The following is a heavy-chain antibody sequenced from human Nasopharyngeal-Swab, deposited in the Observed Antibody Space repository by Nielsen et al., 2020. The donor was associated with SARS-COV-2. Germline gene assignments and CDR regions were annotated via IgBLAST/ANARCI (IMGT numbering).Heavy chain of an antibody. CDR3: ARAHIVVVPAHNWFDP. CDR2: IYYSGST. Sequence: PGKGLEWIGYIYYSGSTNYNPSLKSRVTISVDTSKNQFSLKLSSVTAADTAVYYCARAHIVVVPAHNWFDPGGQGTLVTVSS. J-gene: IGHJ5*02. D-gene: IGHD2-2*01. V-gene: IGHV4-59*13.